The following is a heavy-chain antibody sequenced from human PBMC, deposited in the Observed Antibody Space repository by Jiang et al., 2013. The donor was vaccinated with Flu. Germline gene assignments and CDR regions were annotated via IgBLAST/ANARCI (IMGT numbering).Heavy chain of an antibody. CDR1: GGSISSSDW. CDR2: IYHSGST. Sequence: TCAVSGGSISSSDWWSWVRQPPGKGLEWIGEIYHSGSTNYNPSLKSRVTMSVDKSKKQFSLKLNSVTAADTAVYYCARGGSGSWVFDYWGQGTLVTVSS. D-gene: IGHD6-13*01. J-gene: IGHJ4*02. V-gene: IGHV4-4*02. CDR3: ARGGSGSWVFDY.